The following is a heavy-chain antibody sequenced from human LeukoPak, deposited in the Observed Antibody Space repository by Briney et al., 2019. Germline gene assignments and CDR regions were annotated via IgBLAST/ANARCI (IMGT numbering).Heavy chain of an antibody. CDR2: ITATGGI. CDR3: TKDPNGDYVGAFDF. CDR1: TFAFSSYA. D-gene: IGHD3-16*01. V-gene: IGHV3-23*01. J-gene: IGHJ3*01. Sequence: GGSLRLSCAASTFAFSSYAMTWVRQAPGKGLEWVSSITATGGISYADSVKGRFTISRDNSKSTLSLQMNSLRAEDAAVYYCTKDPNGDYVGAFDFWGRGTMVTVSS.